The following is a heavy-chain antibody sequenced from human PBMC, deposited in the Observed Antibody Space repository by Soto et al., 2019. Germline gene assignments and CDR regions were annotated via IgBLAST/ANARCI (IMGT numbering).Heavy chain of an antibody. CDR3: ARDGGVYDYSPFDY. CDR1: GGTFSSYA. V-gene: IGHV1-69*12. Sequence: QVQLVQSGAEVKKPGSSVKVSCKASGGTFSSYAISWVRQAPGQGLEWMGGIIPIFGTADYAQKFQGRVTITAHESTSAAYSEPSSLRSEDTAVYYCARDGGVYDYSPFDYWGQGTLVTVSS. J-gene: IGHJ4*02. D-gene: IGHD4-4*01. CDR2: IIPIFGTA.